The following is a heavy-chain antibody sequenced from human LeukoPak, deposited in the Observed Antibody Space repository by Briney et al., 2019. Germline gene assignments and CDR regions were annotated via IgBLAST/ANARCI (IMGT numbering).Heavy chain of an antibody. V-gene: IGHV4-30-4*08. J-gene: IGHJ4*02. Sequence: PSETLSLTCTVSGGSISSGAYYWSWIRQPPGKGLEWIGYMYYSGSTYYNPSLKSRVTISVDTSKNQFSLKLSSVTAADTAVYYCAREGYYGGNYGYWGQGTLVTVSS. CDR2: MYYSGST. CDR1: GGSISSGAYY. D-gene: IGHD4-23*01. CDR3: AREGYYGGNYGY.